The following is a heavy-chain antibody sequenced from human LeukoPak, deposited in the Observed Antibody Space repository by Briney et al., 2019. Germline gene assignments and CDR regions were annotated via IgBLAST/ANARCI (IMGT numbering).Heavy chain of an antibody. CDR1: GFTFDDYA. D-gene: IGHD2-15*01. CDR3: ARDFPGRGFDY. CDR2: ISSSGSTI. J-gene: IGHJ4*02. Sequence: GGSLRLSCAASGFTFDDYAMHWVRQAPGKGLEWVSYISSSGSTIYYADSVKGRFTISRDNAKNSLYLQMNSLRAEDTAVYYCARDFPGRGFDYWGQGTLVTVSS. V-gene: IGHV3-11*01.